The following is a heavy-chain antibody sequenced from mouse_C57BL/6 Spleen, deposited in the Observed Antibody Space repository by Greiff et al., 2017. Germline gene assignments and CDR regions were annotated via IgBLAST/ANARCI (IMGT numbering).Heavy chain of an antibody. CDR1: GYAFSSYW. Sequence: VQLQQSGAELVKPGASVKISCKASGYAFSSYWMNWVKQRPGKGLEWIGQIYPGDGDTNYNGKFKGKDTLTADKSSSTAYMQLSSLTSEDSAVYFCARGYYDYDGFAYWGQGTLVTVSA. D-gene: IGHD2-4*01. J-gene: IGHJ3*01. CDR2: IYPGDGDT. CDR3: ARGYYDYDGFAY. V-gene: IGHV1-80*01.